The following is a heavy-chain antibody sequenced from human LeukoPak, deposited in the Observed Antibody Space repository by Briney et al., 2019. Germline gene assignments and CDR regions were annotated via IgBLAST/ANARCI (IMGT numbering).Heavy chain of an antibody. V-gene: IGHV3-7*01. Sequence: LTGGSLRLSCAASGFTFSTYWMSWVRQAPGKGLEWVANIKQDGSEKYYVDFVKGRFTISRDNARNSLYLQMNSLRADDAAVYYCARDGAYSSGWYYGYWGQGTLVTVSS. CDR1: GFTFSTYW. CDR3: ARDGAYSSGWYYGY. J-gene: IGHJ4*02. CDR2: IKQDGSEK. D-gene: IGHD6-19*01.